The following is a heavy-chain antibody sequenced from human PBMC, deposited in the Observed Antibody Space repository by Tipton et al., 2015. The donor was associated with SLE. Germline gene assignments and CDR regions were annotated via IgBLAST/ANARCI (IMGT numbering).Heavy chain of an antibody. J-gene: IGHJ4*02. CDR3: ARDCTTGVCYTTSLDY. D-gene: IGHD2-8*01. CDR1: GGSFSDYS. Sequence: TLSLTYAVYGGSFSDYSWSWIRQPPGKGLEWIGEINHSGSTNYNPSLKSRVTISIDTSRNRFSLRLSSVTAADTAVYYCARDCTTGVCYTTSLDYWGQGTLVTVSP. CDR2: INHSGST. V-gene: IGHV4-34*01.